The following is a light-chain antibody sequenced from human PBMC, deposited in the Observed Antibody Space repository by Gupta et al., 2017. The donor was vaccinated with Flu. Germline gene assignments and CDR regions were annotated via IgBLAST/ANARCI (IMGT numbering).Light chain of an antibody. CDR2: ESN. CDR3: HSYTGGTTPWV. Sequence: GSNSYIGAYVSLYQHHPGRVPKLMIYESNNRPSGISNRFSGSKSVNTASLTISGLQAEDEADYYCHSYTGGTTPWVFGGGTKLTVL. V-gene: IGLV2-14*01. CDR1: NSYIGAY. J-gene: IGLJ2*01.